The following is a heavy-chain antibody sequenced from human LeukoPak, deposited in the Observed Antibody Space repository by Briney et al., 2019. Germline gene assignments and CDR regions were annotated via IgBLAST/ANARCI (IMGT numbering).Heavy chain of an antibody. CDR2: MHPSNGDT. V-gene: IGHV1-8*01. CDR1: GYTFTNYD. J-gene: IGHJ3*01. CDR3: ARRVRGVVIFSRAQGSFDL. D-gene: IGHD3-10*01. Sequence: ASVKVSCKASGYTFTNYDINWVRQATGQGLEWMGWMHPSNGDTGCAQKFQGRVTMTRNTSTTTAHMELSSLRSDDTAVYYCARRVRGVVIFSRAQGSFDLWGQGTLVTVSS.